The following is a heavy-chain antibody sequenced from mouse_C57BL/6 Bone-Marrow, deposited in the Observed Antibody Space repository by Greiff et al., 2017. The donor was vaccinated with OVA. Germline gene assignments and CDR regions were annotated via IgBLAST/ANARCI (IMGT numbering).Heavy chain of an antibody. V-gene: IGHV5-4*03. CDR3: ARSKLVYYFDY. J-gene: IGHJ2*01. CDR2: ISDGCSYT. D-gene: IGHD1-3*01. CDR1: GFTFSSYA. Sequence: EVKLMESGGGLVKPGGSLKLSCAASGFTFSSYAMSWVRQTPEKRLEWVATISDGCSYTYYPDNVKGRFTISRDNAKNNLYLQMSHLKSEDTAMYYCARSKLVYYFDYWGQGTTLTVSS.